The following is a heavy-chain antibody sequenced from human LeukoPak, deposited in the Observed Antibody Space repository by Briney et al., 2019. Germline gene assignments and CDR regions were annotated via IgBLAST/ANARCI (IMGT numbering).Heavy chain of an antibody. Sequence: SETLSLTCTVSGGSISSYYWSWIRQPPGKRLEWLGYIYHTGSTNYNPSLKSRVTISVDTSKNQFSLNLRSVTAADTAVYYCARARGSSGYEIDYWGQGTLVAVSS. CDR1: GGSISSYY. CDR2: IYHTGST. J-gene: IGHJ4*02. V-gene: IGHV4-59*01. CDR3: ARARGSSGYEIDY. D-gene: IGHD5-12*01.